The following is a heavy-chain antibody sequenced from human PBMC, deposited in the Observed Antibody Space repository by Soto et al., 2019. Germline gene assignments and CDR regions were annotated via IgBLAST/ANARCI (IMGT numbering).Heavy chain of an antibody. CDR3: ASGEEPSLELTFYYYGTDV. J-gene: IGHJ6*02. D-gene: IGHD1-7*01. CDR1: GGTFSSYA. V-gene: IGHV1-69*06. Sequence: QVQLVQSGAEVKKPGSSVKVSCKASGGTFSSYAISWVRQAPGQGLEWMGGIIPIFGTANYAQKFQGRVTITADKSTSTAYMELSTLRSEYTAVYYCASGEEPSLELTFYYYGTDVWGQGTTVTVSS. CDR2: IIPIFGTA.